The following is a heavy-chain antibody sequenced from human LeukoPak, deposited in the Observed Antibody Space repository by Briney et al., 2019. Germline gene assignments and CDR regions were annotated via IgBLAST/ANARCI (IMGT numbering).Heavy chain of an antibody. CDR1: GYTFTSYG. CDR3: ARVSYYGSGPQRFDP. CDR2: ISAYNGNI. J-gene: IGHJ5*02. V-gene: IGHV1-18*01. Sequence: GASVKVSCRASGYTFTSYGISWVRQAPGQGLEWMGWISAYNGNINYAQKLQGRVTMTTDTSTSTAYMELRSLRSDDTAVYYCARVSYYGSGPQRFDPWGQGTLVTVSS. D-gene: IGHD3-10*01.